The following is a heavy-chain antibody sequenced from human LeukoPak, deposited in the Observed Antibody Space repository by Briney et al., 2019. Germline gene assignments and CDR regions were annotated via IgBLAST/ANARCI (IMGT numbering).Heavy chain of an antibody. D-gene: IGHD6-6*01. V-gene: IGHV3-7*01. Sequence: GGSLRLSCAASGFTFSNDWMSWVRQAPGKGLEWVAIIRQDGSEKKYVDSVKGRFTISRDNAKNSLYLEMNSLRAEDTAVYYCTRFSRSSSSNYWGQGTLVTVSS. CDR1: GFTFSNDW. J-gene: IGHJ4*02. CDR2: IRQDGSEK. CDR3: TRFSRSSSSNY.